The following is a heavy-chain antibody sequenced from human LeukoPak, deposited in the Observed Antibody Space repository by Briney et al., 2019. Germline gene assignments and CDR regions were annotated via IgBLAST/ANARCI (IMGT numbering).Heavy chain of an antibody. CDR2: IYYSGST. Sequence: PSETLSLTCTVSGGSISSYYGSWIRQPPGKGLEWIGYIYYSGSTNYNPSLKSRVTISVDTSKNQFPLKLSSVTAADTAVYYCARQEYTAHEFDYWGQGTLVTVSS. CDR3: ARQEYTAHEFDY. D-gene: IGHD5-18*01. V-gene: IGHV4-59*08. J-gene: IGHJ4*02. CDR1: GGSISSYY.